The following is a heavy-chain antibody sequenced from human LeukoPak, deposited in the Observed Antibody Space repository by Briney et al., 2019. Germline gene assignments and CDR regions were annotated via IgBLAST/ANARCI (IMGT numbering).Heavy chain of an antibody. V-gene: IGHV1-8*02. CDR1: GYTFTSYG. D-gene: IGHD1-26*01. CDR3: AREPIVGATRYWFDP. Sequence: ASVKVSCKASGYTFTSYGISWVRQAPGQGLEWMGWMNPNSGNTPYAQKFQGRVTMTRNTSISTAYMELSNLRSEDTAVYYCAREPIVGATRYWFDPWGQGTLVTVSS. CDR2: MNPNSGNT. J-gene: IGHJ5*02.